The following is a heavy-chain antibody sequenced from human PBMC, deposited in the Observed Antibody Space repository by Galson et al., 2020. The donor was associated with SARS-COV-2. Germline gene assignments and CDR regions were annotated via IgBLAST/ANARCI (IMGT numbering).Heavy chain of an antibody. CDR3: ALAVVYSGSYNY. D-gene: IGHD1-26*01. CDR2: ISAYNGNT. Sequence: GESLKISCKASGYTFTSYGISWVRQAPGQGLEWMGWISAYNGNTNYAQKLQGRVTMTTDTFTSTAYMELRSLRSDDTAVYYCALAVVYSGSYNYWGQGTLVTVSS. V-gene: IGHV1-18*01. CDR1: GYTFTSYG. J-gene: IGHJ4*02.